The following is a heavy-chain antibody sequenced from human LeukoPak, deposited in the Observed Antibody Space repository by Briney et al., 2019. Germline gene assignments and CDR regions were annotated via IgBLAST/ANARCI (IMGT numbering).Heavy chain of an antibody. J-gene: IGHJ4*02. V-gene: IGHV5-51*01. CDR2: YPGDSDT. CDR3: ARKDCTNGVCYSFDY. D-gene: IGHD2-8*01. Sequence: YPGDSDTRYSPSFQGQVTISADKSISTAYLQWSSLKASDTAMYYCARKDCTNGVCYSFDYWGQGTLVTVSS.